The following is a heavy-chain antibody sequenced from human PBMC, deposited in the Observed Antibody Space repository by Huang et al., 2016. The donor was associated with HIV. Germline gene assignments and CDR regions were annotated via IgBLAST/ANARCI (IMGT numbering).Heavy chain of an antibody. Sequence: VESGGRLVQPGGSIRLSCVGSTFTFGAYWMSWVRQSPGKGLEWVANIKQDESEKYYVESVKGRFNISIDNAKKVLFLEMNNVRVEDTATYYCATKTAAMDIWGQGTTVTVS. CDR2: IKQDESEK. V-gene: IGHV3-7*01. D-gene: IGHD1-7*01. CDR1: TFTFGAYW. J-gene: IGHJ6*02. CDR3: ATKTAAMDI.